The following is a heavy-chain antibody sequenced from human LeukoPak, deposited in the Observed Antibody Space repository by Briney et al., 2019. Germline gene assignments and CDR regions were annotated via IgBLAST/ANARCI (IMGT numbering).Heavy chain of an antibody. CDR2: MNPNSGNT. V-gene: IGHV1-8*02. D-gene: IGHD3-10*01. CDR1: GYTFTSYE. J-gene: IGHJ2*01. Sequence: GASVKVSCKASGYTFTSYEINWVRQATGQGLEWMGWMNPNSGNTGYAQKFQGRVTMTRDTSISTAYMELSRLRSDDTAVYYCARVSKVYGSGSYYRWYFDLWGRGTLVTVSS. CDR3: ARVSKVYGSGSYYRWYFDL.